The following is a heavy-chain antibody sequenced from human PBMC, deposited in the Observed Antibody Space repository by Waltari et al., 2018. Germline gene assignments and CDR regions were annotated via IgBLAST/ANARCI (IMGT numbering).Heavy chain of an antibody. CDR3: ARRGTMVRGVRRTYYMDV. CDR2: VNHSVST. J-gene: IGHJ6*03. CDR1: GGSFSGYY. V-gene: IGHV4-34*01. D-gene: IGHD3-10*01. Sequence: QVQLQQWGAGLLKPSETLSLTCAVYGGSFSGYYWRWIRQPPGKGLEWIGEVNHSVSTNNNPSLRSRVTISVDTSKNQFSLKLSSVTAADTAVYYCARRGTMVRGVRRTYYMDVWGKGTTVTVSS.